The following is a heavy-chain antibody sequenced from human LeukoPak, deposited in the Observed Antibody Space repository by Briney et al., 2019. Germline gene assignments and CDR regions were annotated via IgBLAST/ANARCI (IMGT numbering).Heavy chain of an antibody. CDR3: ASGDVTVTNNFDF. J-gene: IGHJ4*02. D-gene: IGHD4-17*01. V-gene: IGHV1-8*02. Sequence: ASVKVSCKASGYTFTSYGISWVRQAPGQGLEWMGWMNPNSGYTYSVQKFQGRVTMTRNTSISTAYMELSSLRSEDTAMYYCASGDVTVTNNFDFWGQGTLVTVSS. CDR2: MNPNSGYT. CDR1: GYTFTSYG.